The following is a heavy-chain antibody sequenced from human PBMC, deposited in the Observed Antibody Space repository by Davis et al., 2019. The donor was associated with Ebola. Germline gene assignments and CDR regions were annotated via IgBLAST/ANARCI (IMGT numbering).Heavy chain of an antibody. D-gene: IGHD4-11*01. V-gene: IGHV4-61*08. Sequence: SETLSLTCTVSGGSISSGDYYWSWIRQPPGKGLEWIGNIYYSGTTNYNPSLKSRVTISGDTPKNQFSLKLSSVTAADTAMYYCARTPQYSSYGAYFDSWGQGTLVTVSS. CDR3: ARTPQYSSYGAYFDS. CDR2: IYYSGTT. J-gene: IGHJ4*02. CDR1: GGSISSGDYY.